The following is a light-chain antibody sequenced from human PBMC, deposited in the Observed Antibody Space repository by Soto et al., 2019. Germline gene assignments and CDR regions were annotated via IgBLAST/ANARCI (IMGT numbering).Light chain of an antibody. CDR2: KAS. J-gene: IGKJ2*01. V-gene: IGKV1-5*03. Sequence: DIHMTQSPSTLSASVGDRVTITCRASQSISSLLAWYQQKPGKPPKLVISKASSLQRGVPSTFSGSGTGTEFTLTISSLQHDDSATYYHQQYKSYYTFGQGTKLEIK. CDR3: QQYKSYYT. CDR1: QSISSL.